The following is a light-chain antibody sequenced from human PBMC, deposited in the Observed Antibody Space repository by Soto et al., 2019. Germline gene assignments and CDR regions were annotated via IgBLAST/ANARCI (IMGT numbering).Light chain of an antibody. CDR1: SSDVPGSNS. Sequence: QSALTQPASVSASRGQSITISCTGTSSDVPGSNSVSWYQQHPGKAPILIIFDVFKRPSGVSDRFSASKSGNTASLTISGLQAEDEAAYYCSSYITSAIVVFGGGTKLTVL. CDR3: SSYITSAIVV. V-gene: IGLV2-14*01. CDR2: DVF. J-gene: IGLJ2*01.